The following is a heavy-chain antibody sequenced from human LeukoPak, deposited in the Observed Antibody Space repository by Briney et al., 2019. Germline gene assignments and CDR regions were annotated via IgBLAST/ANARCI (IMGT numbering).Heavy chain of an antibody. V-gene: IGHV4-59*12. Sequence: SETLSLTCTVSGGSISTYYWSWIRQPPGKGLEWIGYFYYSGSTYYNPSLKSRVTISVDTSKNQFSLKLSSVTAADTAVYYCARDTSYDSSGYYHDWGQGTLVTVSS. J-gene: IGHJ4*02. CDR3: ARDTSYDSSGYYHD. CDR2: FYYSGST. D-gene: IGHD3-22*01. CDR1: GGSISTYY.